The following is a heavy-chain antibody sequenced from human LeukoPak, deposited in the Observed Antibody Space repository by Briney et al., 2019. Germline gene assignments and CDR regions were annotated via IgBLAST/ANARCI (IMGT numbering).Heavy chain of an antibody. J-gene: IGHJ4*02. CDR1: GFTFSSYS. Sequence: GGSLRLSCAASGFTFSSYSMNWVRQAPGKGLEWVSSISSISSYIYYADSVKGRFTISRDNAKKSLFLQMNSLRAEDTAVYYCARVPMVQGVNVDPCDYWGQGTLVTVSS. CDR3: ARVPMVQGVNVDPCDY. V-gene: IGHV3-21*01. D-gene: IGHD3-10*01. CDR2: ISSISSYI.